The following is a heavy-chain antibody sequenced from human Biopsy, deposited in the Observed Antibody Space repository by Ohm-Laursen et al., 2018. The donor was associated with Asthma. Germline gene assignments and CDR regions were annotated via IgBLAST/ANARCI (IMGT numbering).Heavy chain of an antibody. CDR3: ARKIAARGGMGV. Sequence: SLRLSCSASGFVFSTYGMHWVRQAPGKGLEWVSFIWYDGRKKTYADSVKGRFTISRDNSKNTLYLQMNSLRAEDTAVYYCARKIAARGGMGVWGQGTTVTVSS. CDR1: GFVFSTYG. D-gene: IGHD6-6*01. J-gene: IGHJ6*02. CDR2: IWYDGRKK. V-gene: IGHV3-33*01.